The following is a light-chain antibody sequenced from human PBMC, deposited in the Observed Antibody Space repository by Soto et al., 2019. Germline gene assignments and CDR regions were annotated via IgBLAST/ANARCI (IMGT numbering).Light chain of an antibody. Sequence: DVVMTQSPLSLPVTLGQPASISCRSSQSLVYSDGNTYLDWFQHRPGQSPRRLISTVSKRDSGVPDRFSGSGSATDFTLTISSVEAEDVGVYYCMQGKHWYTFDQGTKLAIK. J-gene: IGKJ2*01. V-gene: IGKV2-30*01. CDR1: QSLVYSDGNTY. CDR2: TVS. CDR3: MQGKHWYT.